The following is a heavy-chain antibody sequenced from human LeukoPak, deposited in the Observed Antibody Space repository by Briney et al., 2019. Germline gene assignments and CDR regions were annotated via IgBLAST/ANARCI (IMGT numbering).Heavy chain of an antibody. CDR2: ISYDGSNK. V-gene: IGHV3-30*03. Sequence: PGGSLRLSCAASGFTFNTYSMNWVRQAPGKGLEWVAVISYDGSNKYYADSVKGRFTISRDNSKNTLYLQMNSLRAEDTAVYYCARSPPIYYYDSSGYYYSPYYYGMDVWGQGTTVTVSS. CDR1: GFTFNTYS. J-gene: IGHJ6*02. CDR3: ARSPPIYYYDSSGYYYSPYYYGMDV. D-gene: IGHD3-22*01.